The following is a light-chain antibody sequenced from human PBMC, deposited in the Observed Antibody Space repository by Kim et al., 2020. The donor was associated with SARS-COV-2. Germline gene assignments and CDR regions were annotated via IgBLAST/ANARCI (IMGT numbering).Light chain of an antibody. CDR2: WAS. V-gene: IGKV4-1*01. CDR3: QQYYTTPYT. CDR1: QTLLYSSNNKNY. J-gene: IGKJ2*01. Sequence: ATINCKSSQTLLYSSNNKNYLAWYQQKPGQPPKLLIYWASTRESGVPDRFSGSGSGTDFTLTISSLQTEDVAVYYCQQYYTTPYTFGQGTKLEI.